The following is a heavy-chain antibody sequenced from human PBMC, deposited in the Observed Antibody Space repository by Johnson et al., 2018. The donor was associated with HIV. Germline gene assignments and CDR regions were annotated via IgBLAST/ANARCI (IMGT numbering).Heavy chain of an antibody. CDR1: GFTFSSYA. D-gene: IGHD6-13*01. J-gene: IGHJ3*02. Sequence: VQLVEYGGGVVQPGRSLRLSCAASGFTFSSYAMHWVRQAPGKGLEWVAVISYDGSNKDNADSVKGRFTMGRDNTKNTLYLQMDSLRAEDTAVYYCSKDRSSWYLETSDAFDMWGQGTMVIVSS. V-gene: IGHV3-30-3*01. CDR3: SKDRSSWYLETSDAFDM. CDR2: ISYDGSNK.